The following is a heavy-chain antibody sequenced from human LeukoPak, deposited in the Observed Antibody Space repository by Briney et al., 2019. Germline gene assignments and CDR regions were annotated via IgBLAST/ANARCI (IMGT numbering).Heavy chain of an antibody. D-gene: IGHD2-2*01. CDR2: INPNSGGT. CDR3: ARDHKTPYCSSTSCYPYNWFDP. Sequence: ASVKVSRKASGYTFTGYYMHWVRQAPGQGLEWMGWINPNSGGTNYAQKFQGRVTMTRDTSISTAYMELSRLRSDDTAVYYCARDHKTPYCSSTSCYPYNWFDPWGQGTLVTVSS. CDR1: GYTFTGYY. V-gene: IGHV1-2*02. J-gene: IGHJ5*02.